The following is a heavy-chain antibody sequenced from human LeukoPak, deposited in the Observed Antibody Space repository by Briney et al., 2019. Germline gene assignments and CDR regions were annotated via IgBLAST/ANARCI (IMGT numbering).Heavy chain of an antibody. Sequence: GGSLRLSCAASGFTFSSYWMSWVRQAPGKGLEWVANIKQDGSEKYYVDSVKGRFTISRDNAKNSLYLQMNSLRAEDTAVYYCARAQRYFDWLLATTHYYGMDVWGQGTTVTVSS. D-gene: IGHD3-9*01. CDR1: GFTFSSYW. V-gene: IGHV3-7*01. CDR3: ARAQRYFDWLLATTHYYGMDV. CDR2: IKQDGSEK. J-gene: IGHJ6*02.